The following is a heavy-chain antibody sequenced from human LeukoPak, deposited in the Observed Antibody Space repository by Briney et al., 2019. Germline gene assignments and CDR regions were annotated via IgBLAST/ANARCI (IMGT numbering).Heavy chain of an antibody. J-gene: IGHJ4*02. V-gene: IGHV3-30-3*01. CDR1: GFTFSSYA. CDR3: ARDAGVRYCGGDCYSRFVY. CDR2: ISYDGSNK. Sequence: QSGGSLRLSCAASGFTFSSYAMHWVRQAPGKGLEWVAVISYDGSNKYYADSVKGRFTISRDNSKNTLYLQMNSLRAEDTAVYYCARDAGVRYCGGDCYSRFVYWGQGTLVTVSS. D-gene: IGHD2-21*02.